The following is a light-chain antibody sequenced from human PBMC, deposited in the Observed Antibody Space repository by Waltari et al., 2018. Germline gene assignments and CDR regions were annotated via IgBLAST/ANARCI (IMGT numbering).Light chain of an antibody. CDR2: HVN. CDR3: SSYTTSNTLWV. V-gene: IGLV2-14*03. Sequence: QSALTQPASVSGSPGQSITISCTGTSSDVGAYTFVSWYQQHPGKAPQLIISHVNSRPSGVSNRFSGSKSGNTASLTISELQAEDGADYYCSSYTTSNTLWVFGGGTKLTVL. J-gene: IGLJ3*02. CDR1: SSDVGAYTF.